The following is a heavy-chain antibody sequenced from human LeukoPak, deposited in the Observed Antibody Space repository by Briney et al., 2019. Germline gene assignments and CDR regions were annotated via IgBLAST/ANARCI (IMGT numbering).Heavy chain of an antibody. Sequence: GGSLRLSCAASGFTFSSYSMNWVRQAQGKGLEWVSSISSSSSYIYYADSVKGRFTISRDNAKNSLYLQMNSLRAEDTAVYYCARVPMVRGVIQTHAFDIWGQGTMVTVSS. J-gene: IGHJ3*02. CDR2: ISSSSSYI. D-gene: IGHD3-10*01. V-gene: IGHV3-21*01. CDR3: ARVPMVRGVIQTHAFDI. CDR1: GFTFSSYS.